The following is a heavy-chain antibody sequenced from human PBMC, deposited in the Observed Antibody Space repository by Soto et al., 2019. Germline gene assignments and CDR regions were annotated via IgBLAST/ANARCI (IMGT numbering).Heavy chain of an antibody. CDR2: IYHSGGT. Sequence: PPETLCLTCAVSGGSISSGGFSWSWIRQPPGKGLECIGYIYHSGGTYYNPSLKSRVTISVDRSKNQFSLRLSSVTAADTAVYFCARGLKTTGFDYWCEGPLVTLS. CDR1: GGSISSGGFS. V-gene: IGHV4-30-2*01. D-gene: IGHD4-17*01. CDR3: ARGLKTTGFDY. J-gene: IGHJ4*01.